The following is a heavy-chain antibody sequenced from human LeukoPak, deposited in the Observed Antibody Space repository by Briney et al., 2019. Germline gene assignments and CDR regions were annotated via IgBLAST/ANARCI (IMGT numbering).Heavy chain of an antibody. D-gene: IGHD1-14*01. V-gene: IGHV3-33*01. Sequence: GGSLRLSCAASGFTFSSYGMHWVRQAPGKGLEWVAVIWYDGSNKYYADSVKGRLTISRDNSKNTLYLQMNSLRAEDTAVYYCARDIDRYYYYGMDVWGQGTTVTVSS. CDR3: ARDIDRYYYYGMDV. CDR2: IWYDGSNK. CDR1: GFTFSSYG. J-gene: IGHJ6*02.